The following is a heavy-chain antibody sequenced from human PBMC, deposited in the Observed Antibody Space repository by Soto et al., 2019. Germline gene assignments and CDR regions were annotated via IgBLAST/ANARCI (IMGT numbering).Heavy chain of an antibody. D-gene: IGHD1-7*01. J-gene: IGHJ4*02. CDR1: GYSVTSGSY. V-gene: IGHV4-38-2*02. Sequence: SETLSLTCTVSGYSVTSGSYWSWFRQPPEKGLEWIGSVYLSGHTYHNPSLMSRVTISIDTSKNQFSLKLTSVTVADTAVYYCARARIVVSGTIVDFWGLGTLVTVSS. CDR3: ARARIVVSGTIVDF. CDR2: VYLSGHT.